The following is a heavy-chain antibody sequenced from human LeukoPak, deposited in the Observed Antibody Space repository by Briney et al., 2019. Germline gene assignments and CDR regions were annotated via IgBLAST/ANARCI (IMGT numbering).Heavy chain of an antibody. J-gene: IGHJ1*01. D-gene: IGHD1-14*01. V-gene: IGHV3-21*01. CDR2: ISRTGTSI. CDR3: ARTTVAGTIQY. CDR1: GSTFSTFS. Sequence: PGGSLRLSCAASGSTFSTFSMAWVRQAPEKGLEWVSYISRTGTSIHYADSMRGRFTISRDNTKSSLYLQMNNLRVEDTALYFCARTTVAGTIQYWGQGTLVIVSS.